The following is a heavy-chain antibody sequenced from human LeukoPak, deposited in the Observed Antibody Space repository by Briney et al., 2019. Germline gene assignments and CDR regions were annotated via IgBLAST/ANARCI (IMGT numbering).Heavy chain of an antibody. J-gene: IGHJ4*02. V-gene: IGHV4-4*09. CDR1: GGSISSYY. CDR3: ARGLNWSDAQFDY. D-gene: IGHD1-1*01. CDR2: IYTSGST. Sequence: SETLSLTCTVSGGSISSYYWSWIRQPPGKGLEWIGYIYTSGSTNYNPSLKSRVTISVDTSKNQFSLKLSSVTAADTAVYYCARGLNWSDAQFDYWGQGTLVTVSS.